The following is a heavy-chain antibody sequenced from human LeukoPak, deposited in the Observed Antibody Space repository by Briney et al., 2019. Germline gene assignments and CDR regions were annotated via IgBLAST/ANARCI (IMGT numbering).Heavy chain of an antibody. D-gene: IGHD5/OR15-5a*01. V-gene: IGHV4-59*01. J-gene: IGHJ6*02. CDR2: MFYTGST. Sequence: SETLSLTCSVSGGSISSDCWAWIRQPPGKGLDWIGYMFYTGSTNYNPSFKSRVTISLATSKKQFSLNLSSVTAADTAIYYCARVSVVYGMDLWGRGTTVTVSS. CDR3: ARVSVVYGMDL. CDR1: GGSISSDC.